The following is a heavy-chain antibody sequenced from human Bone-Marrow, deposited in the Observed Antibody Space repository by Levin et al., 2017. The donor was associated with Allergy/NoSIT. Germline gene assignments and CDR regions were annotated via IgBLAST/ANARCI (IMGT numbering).Heavy chain of an antibody. J-gene: IGHJ3*02. CDR2: TYYRSNWYT. CDR3: TRGQWSTFNI. CDR1: GDSVSSNGVA. Sequence: LRLSCAISGDSVSSNGVAWNWIRQSPSRGLEFLGRTYYRSNWYTDHAVSVKGRITITMDTSKNQFSLHLNSVTPGDTAVYYCTRGQWSTFNIWGQGTMVTVS. V-gene: IGHV6-1*01. D-gene: IGHD2-15*01.